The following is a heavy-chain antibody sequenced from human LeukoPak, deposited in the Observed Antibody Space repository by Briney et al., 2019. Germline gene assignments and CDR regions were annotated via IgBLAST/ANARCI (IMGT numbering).Heavy chain of an antibody. CDR3: ARDASDIVVVPAAIGFDP. J-gene: IGHJ5*02. D-gene: IGHD2-2*01. Sequence: ASVKVSCKASGYTFTGYYMHWVRQAPGQGLEWMGWINPNSGGTNYAQKFQGRVTMTRDTSISTAYMELGRLRSDDTAVYYCARDASDIVVVPAAIGFDPWGQGTLVTVSS. V-gene: IGHV1-2*02. CDR2: INPNSGGT. CDR1: GYTFTGYY.